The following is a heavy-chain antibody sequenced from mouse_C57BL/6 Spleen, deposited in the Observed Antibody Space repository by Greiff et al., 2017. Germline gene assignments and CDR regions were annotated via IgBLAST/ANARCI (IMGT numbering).Heavy chain of an antibody. D-gene: IGHD4-1*01. J-gene: IGHJ3*01. Sequence: VLLQESGAELVKPGASVKISCKASGYAFSSYWMNWVKQRPGKGLEWIGQIYPGDGDTNYNGKFKGKDTLTADKSSSTAYMQLSSLTSEDSAVYFCARRELVAWFAYWGQGTLVTVSA. CDR3: ARRELVAWFAY. CDR2: IYPGDGDT. CDR1: GYAFSSYW. V-gene: IGHV1-80*01.